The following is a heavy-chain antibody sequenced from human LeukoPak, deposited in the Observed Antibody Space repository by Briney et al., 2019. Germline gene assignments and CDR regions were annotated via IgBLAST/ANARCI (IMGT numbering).Heavy chain of an antibody. V-gene: IGHV4-59*02. J-gene: IGHJ6*03. Sequence: SQTLSLTCTVSVGSGRSDSWSWIPRPPGRAREGRSDICYSGSTSYNTSLKSRVTISVDPSKSQLSLKPRSVTAADTAVYYCARRTRSFSYTYGDAYYYYYMDVWGKGTTVIVS. CDR2: ICYSGST. CDR3: ARRTRSFSYTYGDAYYYYYMDV. D-gene: IGHD5-18*01. CDR1: VGSGRSDS.